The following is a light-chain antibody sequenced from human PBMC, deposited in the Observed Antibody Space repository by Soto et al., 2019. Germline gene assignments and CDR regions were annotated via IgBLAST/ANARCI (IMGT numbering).Light chain of an antibody. Sequence: QSALTQLPSASGSPGESLIISCTGTKNDIGVYDFVSWYQHHPGKAPRLIIYEVVQRPSGVPDRFSGSKSGNTASLTVSGLQAADEADYFCSSYAGSNTYVFGSGTKVTVL. J-gene: IGLJ1*01. CDR3: SSYAGSNTYV. V-gene: IGLV2-8*01. CDR2: EVV. CDR1: KNDIGVYDF.